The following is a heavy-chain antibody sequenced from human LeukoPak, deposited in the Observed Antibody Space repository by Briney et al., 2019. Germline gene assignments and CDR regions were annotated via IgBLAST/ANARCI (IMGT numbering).Heavy chain of an antibody. Sequence: PSETLSLTCTVSGGSISSYYWSWIRQPPGKGLEWIGYIYYSGGTNYNPSLKSRVTISVDTSKNQFSLKLSSVTAADTAVYYCASPRRGDFYYFDYWGQGTLVTVSS. CDR2: IYYSGGT. V-gene: IGHV4-59*08. J-gene: IGHJ4*02. CDR3: ASPRRGDFYYFDY. CDR1: GGSISSYY. D-gene: IGHD3-3*01.